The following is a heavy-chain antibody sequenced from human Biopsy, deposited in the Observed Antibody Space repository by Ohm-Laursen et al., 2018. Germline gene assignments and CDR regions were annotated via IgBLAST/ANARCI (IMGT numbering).Heavy chain of an antibody. D-gene: IGHD3-3*01. V-gene: IGHV4-59*01. CDR1: GGSISSDY. CDR2: ISNSGST. CDR3: ARLYRLDDYWNDDPPDAFDV. Sequence: GTLSLTCTVSGGSISSDYWSWIRQSPGKGLEWIGYISNSGSTNYNPSLRGRVTISVDTSKNQFSLKLSSLTAADTAVFFCARLYRLDDYWNDDPPDAFDVWGQGTVVTVSS. J-gene: IGHJ3*01.